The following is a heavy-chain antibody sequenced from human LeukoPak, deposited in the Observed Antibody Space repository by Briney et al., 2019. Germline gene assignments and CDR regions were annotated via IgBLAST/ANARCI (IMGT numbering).Heavy chain of an antibody. J-gene: IGHJ6*02. CDR1: GFTFSNFG. Sequence: GGSLRLSCAASGFTFSNFGMHWVRQAPGKGLEWVALIRNDGSNQYYVDSVKGRFTISRDNSKNTLYLQMNSLRAEDTAVYYCARDWARYSDWIGGGYVMDVWGQGTTVTVSS. D-gene: IGHD3-9*01. CDR2: IRNDGSNQ. CDR3: ARDWARYSDWIGGGYVMDV. V-gene: IGHV3-30*02.